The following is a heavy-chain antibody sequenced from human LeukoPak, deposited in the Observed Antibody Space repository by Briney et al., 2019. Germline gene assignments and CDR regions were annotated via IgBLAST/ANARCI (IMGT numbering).Heavy chain of an antibody. CDR3: AEMVAAAGTRDY. J-gene: IGHJ4*02. CDR1: GFTFSSYG. CDR2: IRYDGSNK. V-gene: IGHV3-30*02. Sequence: GWSLRLSCAASGFTFSSYGMHWVRQAPGKGLEGVAFIRYDGSNKYYADSVKGRFTISRDNSKNTLYLQMNSLRAEDTAVYYCAEMVAAAGTRDYWGQGTLVTVSS. D-gene: IGHD6-13*01.